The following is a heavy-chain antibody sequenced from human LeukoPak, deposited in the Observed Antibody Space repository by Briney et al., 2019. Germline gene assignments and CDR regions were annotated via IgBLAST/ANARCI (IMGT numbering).Heavy chain of an antibody. V-gene: IGHV1-69*04. J-gene: IGHJ6*02. Sequence: SVKVSCRASGGTFSTYYAISWVRQAPGQGLEWMGRIIPIVGTANYAQKFQGRVTITADKSTATVYMELSNLRSGDTAVYYCARGITVVRGVIKGGMDVWGQGTTVTVSS. CDR2: IIPIVGTA. D-gene: IGHD3-10*01. CDR3: ARGITVVRGVIKGGMDV. CDR1: GGTFSTYYA.